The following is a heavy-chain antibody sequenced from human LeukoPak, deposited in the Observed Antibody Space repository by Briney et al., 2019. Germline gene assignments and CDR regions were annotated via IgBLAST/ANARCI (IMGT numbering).Heavy chain of an antibody. V-gene: IGHV3-30*18. CDR1: GFTFSSYG. D-gene: IGHD2/OR15-2a*01. J-gene: IGHJ4*02. Sequence: QPGRSLRLSCAASGFTFSSYGMHWVRQAPGKGLEWVAVISYDGSNKFYADSVKGRFTISRDNSKNTLYLQMNSLRAEDTAVFYCAKDVSRSGSTLNYWGQGTLVTVSS. CDR3: AKDVSRSGSTLNY. CDR2: ISYDGSNK.